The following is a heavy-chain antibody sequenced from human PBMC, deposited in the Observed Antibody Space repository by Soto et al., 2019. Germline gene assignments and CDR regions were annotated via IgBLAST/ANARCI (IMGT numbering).Heavy chain of an antibody. Sequence: SETLSLTCAVYGGSFSGYYWSWIRQPPGKGLEWIGEINHSGSTNYNPSLKSRVTISVDTSKNQFSLKLSSVTAADTAVYYCARASRYCTNGVCYFYYYYGMDVWGQGTTVTVSS. V-gene: IGHV4-34*01. J-gene: IGHJ6*02. CDR3: ARASRYCTNGVCYFYYYYGMDV. CDR2: INHSGST. CDR1: GGSFSGYY. D-gene: IGHD2-8*01.